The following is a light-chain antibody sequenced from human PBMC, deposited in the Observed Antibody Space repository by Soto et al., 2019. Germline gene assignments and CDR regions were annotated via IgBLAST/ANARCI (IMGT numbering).Light chain of an antibody. CDR3: QQRSNWPRT. CDR1: QSVSIY. CDR2: ATS. J-gene: IGKJ1*01. Sequence: EIVLTQSPATLSLSLGERATLSCRASQSVSIYLAWYQQKPGQAPRLLMSATSTRATGIPARFSGSGSGTEFTLTVSSLQSEDFAVYYCQQRSNWPRTFGQGTKVDIK. V-gene: IGKV3-11*01.